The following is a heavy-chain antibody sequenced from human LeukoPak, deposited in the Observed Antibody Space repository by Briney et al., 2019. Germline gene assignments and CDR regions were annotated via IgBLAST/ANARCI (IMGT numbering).Heavy chain of an antibody. J-gene: IGHJ4*02. V-gene: IGHV3-23*01. CDR3: AKDSHSGTHFDS. D-gene: IGHD1-26*01. Sequence: GGSLRLSCAASGFTFSSYDMSWVRQAPGKGLEWVSAVSGSGGSTYYADSVKGRFTIPRDNSKSTLFLQMNSLRAEDTAVYYCAKDSHSGTHFDSWGRGTLVTVSS. CDR2: VSGSGGST. CDR1: GFTFSSYD.